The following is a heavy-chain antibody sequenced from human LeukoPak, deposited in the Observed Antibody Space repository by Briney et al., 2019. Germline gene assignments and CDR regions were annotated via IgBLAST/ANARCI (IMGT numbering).Heavy chain of an antibody. V-gene: IGHV3-23*01. CDR2: ISGSGGST. CDR1: GFTFSSYA. CDR3: AKSVMIVVVTSNYFDY. J-gene: IGHJ4*02. Sequence: GGSLRLSCAASGFTFSSYAMSWVRQAPGKGLEWVSAISGSGGSTYYADSVKGRFTISRDNSKNTLYLQMNSLRAEDTAVYYCAKSVMIVVVTSNYFDYWGQGTLVTVS. D-gene: IGHD3-22*01.